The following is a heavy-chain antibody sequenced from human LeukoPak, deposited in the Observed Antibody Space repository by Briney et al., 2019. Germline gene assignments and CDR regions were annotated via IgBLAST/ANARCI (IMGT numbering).Heavy chain of an antibody. CDR3: ARWDGYDPENYYYYMDV. V-gene: IGHV1-69*05. CDR1: GGTFSSYA. CDR2: IIPIFGTA. Sequence: ASVKVSCKASGGTFSSYAISWVRQAPGQGLEWMGGIIPIFGTANYAQKFQGRVTITTDESTSTAYMELSSLRSEDTAVYYCARWDGYDPENYYYYMDVWGKGTTVTVSS. D-gene: IGHD5-12*01. J-gene: IGHJ6*03.